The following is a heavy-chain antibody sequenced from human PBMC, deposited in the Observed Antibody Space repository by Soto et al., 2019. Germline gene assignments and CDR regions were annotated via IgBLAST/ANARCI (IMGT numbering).Heavy chain of an antibody. Sequence: EVQLWDSGGGLVQPGVSLRLSCAASGFTFSNYAMGWVRQAPGKGLEWVSVITDSASTYFADSVKGRFTISRDNSKNTLYLQMNTLRAEDMAVYYCAKATGDAFDIWGQGTVVTVSS. CDR1: GFTFSNYA. CDR2: ITDSAST. V-gene: IGHV3-23*01. CDR3: AKATGDAFDI. J-gene: IGHJ3*02.